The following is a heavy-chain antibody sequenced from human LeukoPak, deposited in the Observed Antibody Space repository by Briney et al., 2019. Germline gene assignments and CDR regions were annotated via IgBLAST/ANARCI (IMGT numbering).Heavy chain of an antibody. CDR3: ARGSVLVSYCGMDV. CDR2: INHSGST. V-gene: IGHV4-34*01. CDR1: GGPFSGYY. Sequence: SETLSLTCAVYGGPFSGYYWSWIRQPPGKGLEWIGEINHSGSTNYNPSLKSRVTISVDTSKNQFSLKLSSVTAADTAVYYCARGSVLVSYCGMDVWGQGTTVTVSS. J-gene: IGHJ6*02. D-gene: IGHD3-16*02.